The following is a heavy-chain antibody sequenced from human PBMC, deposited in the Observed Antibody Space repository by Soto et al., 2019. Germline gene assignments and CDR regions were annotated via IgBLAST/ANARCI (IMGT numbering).Heavy chain of an antibody. D-gene: IGHD3-9*01. J-gene: IGHJ3*02. CDR1: GFTFSSYS. CDR2: ISSSSSTI. Sequence: GGSLRLSCAASGFTFSSYSMNWVRQAPGKGLEWVSYISSSSSTIYYADSVKGRFTISRDNAKNSLYLQMNSLRAEDRAVYYCARASYDILTGYYNPTRGAFDIWGQGTMVTVSS. CDR3: ARASYDILTGYYNPTRGAFDI. V-gene: IGHV3-48*01.